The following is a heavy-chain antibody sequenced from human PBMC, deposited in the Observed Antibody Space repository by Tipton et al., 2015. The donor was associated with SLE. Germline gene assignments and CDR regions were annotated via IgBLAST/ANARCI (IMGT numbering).Heavy chain of an antibody. D-gene: IGHD4/OR15-4a*01. CDR2: VYYSGNT. CDR1: DDSVSPYY. V-gene: IGHV4-59*02. Sequence: LRLSCTVSDDSVSPYYWSWIRQPPGKGLEWIGYVYYSGNTNYNPSLKRRVSISVDTSKNQFSLKLSSVTAADTAVYYCARTTIAYYYMDVWGKGATFTVSS. CDR3: ARTTIAYYYMDV. J-gene: IGHJ6*03.